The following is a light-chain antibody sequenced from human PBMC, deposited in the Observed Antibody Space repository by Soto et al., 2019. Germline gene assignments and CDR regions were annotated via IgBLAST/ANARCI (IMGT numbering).Light chain of an antibody. V-gene: IGKV3-20*01. CDR2: GAS. J-gene: IGKJ4*01. CDR3: QQYGSDPT. Sequence: EIVLTQSPGTLSLSPGERATLSCRASQSVSSSYLAWYQQKPGQAPRLLIYGASSRATGIPDRFSGSGSGTDFTITISRLEPEGFAVYYCQQYGSDPTVGGGTKVEIK. CDR1: QSVSSSY.